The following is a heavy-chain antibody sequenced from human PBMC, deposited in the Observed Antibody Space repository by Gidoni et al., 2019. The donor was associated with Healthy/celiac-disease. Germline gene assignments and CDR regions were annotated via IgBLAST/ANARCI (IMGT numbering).Heavy chain of an antibody. J-gene: IGHJ4*02. Sequence: QVQLVESGGGVVQPGRSLRLSCAASGFTFSSYGMHCVRQAPGKGLEWVAVISYYGSNKYYADSVKGRFTISRDNSKNTLYLQMNSLRAEDTAVYYCARRSYVKVVDYWGQGTLVTVSS. V-gene: IGHV3-30*03. CDR2: ISYYGSNK. CDR1: GFTFSSYG. D-gene: IGHD3-16*01. CDR3: ARRSYVKVVDY.